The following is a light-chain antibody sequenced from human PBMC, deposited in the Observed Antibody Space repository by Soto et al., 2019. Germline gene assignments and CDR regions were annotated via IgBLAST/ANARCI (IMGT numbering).Light chain of an antibody. CDR1: QSVSGN. V-gene: IGKV3-15*01. CDR3: QQYKNWPPIT. CDR2: DTY. Sequence: ERLIWRFPDRKCVAPGERATLSCRASQSVSGNLAWYQQRPGQAPRLLIYDTYTRATGIPARFSASGSGTEFTLTISSLQSEDFAVYYCQQYKNWPPITFGQGTRLEIK. J-gene: IGKJ5*01.